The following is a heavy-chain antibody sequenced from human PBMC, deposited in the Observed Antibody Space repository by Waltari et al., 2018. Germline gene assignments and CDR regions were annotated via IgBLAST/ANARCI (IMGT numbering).Heavy chain of an antibody. D-gene: IGHD3-10*01. Sequence: EVQLVETGGGLIQPGGSLRLSCAASAFTVSSNSISWVRQAPGKGLEWVSVIYSGGNTYYADSVKGRFTISRDNSKNTLYLQMNSLRVEDTAVYYCVRNYNGKLYWGQGTLVTVSS. J-gene: IGHJ4*02. CDR1: AFTVSSNS. CDR3: VRNYNGKLY. CDR2: IYSGGNT. V-gene: IGHV3-53*02.